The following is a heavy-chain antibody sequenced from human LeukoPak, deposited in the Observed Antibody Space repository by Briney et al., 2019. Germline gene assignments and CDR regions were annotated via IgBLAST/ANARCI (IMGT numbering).Heavy chain of an antibody. V-gene: IGHV3-74*01. CDR3: ARDAPRFLTMVRGVPLDY. D-gene: IGHD3-10*01. CDR1: GFTFSSDW. J-gene: IGHJ4*02. Sequence: GGSLRLSCAASGFTFSSDWMHWVRQAPAKGLVWVSRINSDGSNINYADSVKGRFTISRDNAKNTLYLQMNSLRAEDSALYYCARDAPRFLTMVRGVPLDYWGQGTLVTVSS. CDR2: INSDGSNI.